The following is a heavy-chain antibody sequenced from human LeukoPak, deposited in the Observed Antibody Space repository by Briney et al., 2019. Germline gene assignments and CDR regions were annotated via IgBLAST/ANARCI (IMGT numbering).Heavy chain of an antibody. Sequence: GGSLRLSCAASGFTFNTYWMHWVRQAPGKGLVWVSRINSDGSSTSYADSVKGRFTISRDNAKNSLYLQMNSLRAEDTAVYYCAREQQLALSKPYDYWGQGTLVTVSS. CDR2: INSDGSST. CDR3: AREQQLALSKPYDY. D-gene: IGHD6-13*01. J-gene: IGHJ4*02. CDR1: GFTFNTYW. V-gene: IGHV3-74*01.